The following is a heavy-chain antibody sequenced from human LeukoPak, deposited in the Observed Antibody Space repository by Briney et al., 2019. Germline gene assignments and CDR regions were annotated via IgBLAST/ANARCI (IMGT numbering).Heavy chain of an antibody. Sequence: GGSLRLSCTASGFTFGDYAMSWVRQAPGKGLEWVGFIRSKAYGGTTEYAASVKGRFTISRDDSKSIAYLQMNSLKTEDTAVYYCTRCWPGLFYYYYYGMDVWGQGTTVTVSS. D-gene: IGHD3/OR15-3a*01. CDR2: IRSKAYGGTT. V-gene: IGHV3-49*04. CDR1: GFTFGDYA. J-gene: IGHJ6*02. CDR3: TRCWPGLFYYYYYGMDV.